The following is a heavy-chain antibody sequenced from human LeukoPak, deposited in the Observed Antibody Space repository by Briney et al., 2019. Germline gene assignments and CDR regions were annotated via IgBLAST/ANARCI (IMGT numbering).Heavy chain of an antibody. V-gene: IGHV3-48*02. CDR1: GFTFSSYS. J-gene: IGHJ6*02. CDR2: ISSSSSTI. CDR3: ARGDGSSWSYYYYGMDV. D-gene: IGHD6-13*01. Sequence: GGSLRLSCAASGFTFSSYSMNWVRQAPGKGLEWVSYISSSSSTIYYADSVKGRFTISRDNAKNSLYLQMNSLRDEDTAVYYCARGDGSSWSYYYYGMDVWGQGTTVTVSS.